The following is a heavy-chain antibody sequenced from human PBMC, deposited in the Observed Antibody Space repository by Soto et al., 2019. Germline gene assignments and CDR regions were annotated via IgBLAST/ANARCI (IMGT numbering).Heavy chain of an antibody. V-gene: IGHV4-38-2*02. J-gene: IGHJ3*01. Sequence: SGTLFLTCAVSGYSISSGYYWGWIRQPPGEGLEWIGTIYHNGSTYYNPSLKSRVTISIDTSKNQFSLKLSSVTAADTALYYCARDAPTMLRGVTAAFDLWAQGTMVTV. CDR1: GYSISSGYY. CDR3: ARDAPTMLRGVTAAFDL. CDR2: IYHNGST. D-gene: IGHD3-10*01.